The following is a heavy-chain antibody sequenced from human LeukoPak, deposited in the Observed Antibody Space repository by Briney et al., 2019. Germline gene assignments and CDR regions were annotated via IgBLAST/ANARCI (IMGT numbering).Heavy chain of an antibody. Sequence: GGSLRLSCAASGFTFRSYAMSWVRQAPGKGLEWVSAISGSGGSTYYADSVKGRFTISRDNSKNTLYLQMNSLRAEDTAVYYCVVTSFSDGMDVWGQGTTVTVSS. CDR2: ISGSGGST. D-gene: IGHD2-21*02. V-gene: IGHV3-23*01. CDR3: VVTSFSDGMDV. CDR1: GFTFRSYA. J-gene: IGHJ6*02.